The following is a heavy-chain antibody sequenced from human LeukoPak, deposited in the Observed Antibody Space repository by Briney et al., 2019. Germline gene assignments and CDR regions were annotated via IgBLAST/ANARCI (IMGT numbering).Heavy chain of an antibody. D-gene: IGHD2-21*02. CDR2: INHSGST. Sequence: SETLSLTCAVYIESFSGYYWTWIRQPPAKGLEWIGEINHSGSTNYNPSLKSRVTISADTSKNQFSLKLSSVTAADTAVYYCARVRGDLSIDYWGQGNLVTVSS. CDR1: IESFSGYY. CDR3: ARVRGDLSIDY. V-gene: IGHV4-34*01. J-gene: IGHJ4*02.